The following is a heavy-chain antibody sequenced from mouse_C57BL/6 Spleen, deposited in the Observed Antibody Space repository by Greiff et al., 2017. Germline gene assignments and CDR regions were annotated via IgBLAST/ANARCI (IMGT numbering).Heavy chain of an antibody. CDR3: ARREADYYGSRPWYFDV. J-gene: IGHJ1*03. D-gene: IGHD1-1*01. CDR1: GFTFSSYG. Sequence: EVQLVESGADLVKPGGSLKLSCAASGFTFSSYGMSWVRQTPDKRLEWVATISSGGSYTNYPDSVKGRFTISRDNAKNTLYLHMSSLKSEDTAMYYCARREADYYGSRPWYFDVWGTGTTGTVSS. V-gene: IGHV5-6*01. CDR2: ISSGGSYT.